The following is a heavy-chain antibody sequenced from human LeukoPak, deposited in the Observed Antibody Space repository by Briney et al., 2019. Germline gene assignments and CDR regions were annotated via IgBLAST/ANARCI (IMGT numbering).Heavy chain of an antibody. CDR1: GGSISSSSYY. J-gene: IGHJ4*02. D-gene: IGHD4-17*01. CDR2: IYYSGST. Sequence: PSETLSLTCTVSGGSISSSSYYWGWIRQPPGKGLEWIGSIYYSGSTYYNPSLKSRVTISVDTSKNQFSLKLSSVTAADTAVYYCARGGPPRGLPDYWGQGTLVTVSS. V-gene: IGHV4-39*07. CDR3: ARGGPPRGLPDY.